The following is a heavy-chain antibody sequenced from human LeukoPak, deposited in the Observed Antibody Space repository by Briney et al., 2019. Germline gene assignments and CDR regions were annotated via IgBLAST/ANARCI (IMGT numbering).Heavy chain of an antibody. Sequence: GGSLRLSCAASGFTFHSHVMSWVRQAPGKGLQWVSAISGSGGTTYYAASVKGRFSISRDNSKNTVHVQMNSLRDEDTAVYYCAKSKVDSSGYYLGFDYYSGLDVWGQGTTVTVSS. V-gene: IGHV3-23*01. J-gene: IGHJ6*02. D-gene: IGHD3-22*01. CDR2: ISGSGGTT. CDR3: AKSKVDSSGYYLGFDYYSGLDV. CDR1: GFTFHSHV.